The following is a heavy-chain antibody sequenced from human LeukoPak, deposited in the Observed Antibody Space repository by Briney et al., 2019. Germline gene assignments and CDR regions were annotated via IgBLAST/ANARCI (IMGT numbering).Heavy chain of an antibody. CDR1: GFTFSSYA. CDR3: AKDSPTLYCSGGSCYFDY. J-gene: IGHJ4*02. V-gene: IGHV3-23*01. CDR2: ISGSGGST. Sequence: PGGSLRLSCAASGFTFSSYAMSWVRQAPGKGLEWVSAISGSGGSTYYADSVKGRFTISRDNSKSTLYLQMNSLRAEDTAVYYCAKDSPTLYCSGGSCYFDYWGPGTLVTVSS. D-gene: IGHD2-15*01.